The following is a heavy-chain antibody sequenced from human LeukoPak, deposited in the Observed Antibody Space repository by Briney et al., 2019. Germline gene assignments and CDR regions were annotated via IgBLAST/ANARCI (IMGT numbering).Heavy chain of an antibody. CDR1: GFTFSSYR. CDR2: IKQDGSEE. CDR3: ARDPDDFWSGYYYPLDY. Sequence: PGGSLRLSCAASGFTFSSYRMSWVRQAPGKGLEWVANIKQDGSEEYYVDSVKGRFTISRDNAKNSLYLQMNSLRAEDTAVYYCARDPDDFWSGYYYPLDYWGQGTLVTVSS. J-gene: IGHJ4*02. V-gene: IGHV3-7*01. D-gene: IGHD3-3*01.